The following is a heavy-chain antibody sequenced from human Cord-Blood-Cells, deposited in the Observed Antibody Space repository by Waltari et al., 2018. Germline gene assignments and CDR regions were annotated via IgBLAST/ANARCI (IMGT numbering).Heavy chain of an antibody. CDR1: GYTFTSYD. Sequence: QVQLVQSGAEVKKPGASVKVSCKASGYTFTSYDINWVRQATGQGLEWMGWMNPNSGNTDYAQKFQGRVTMTRNTSISTAYMELSSLRSEDTAVYYCARTVVTSDMYYFDYWGQGTLVTVSS. D-gene: IGHD2-2*01. CDR3: ARTVVTSDMYYFDY. V-gene: IGHV1-8*01. CDR2: MNPNSGNT. J-gene: IGHJ4*02.